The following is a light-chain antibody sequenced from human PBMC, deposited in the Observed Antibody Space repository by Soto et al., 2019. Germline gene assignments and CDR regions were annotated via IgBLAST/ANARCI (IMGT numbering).Light chain of an antibody. CDR2: SAS. CDR1: QGISSD. V-gene: IGKV1-9*01. CDR3: QQLNSFPIT. J-gene: IGKJ5*01. Sequence: IPLNQSPSSLSASVKDRVTITCRASQGISSDLAWYQQKPGKAPKLLIYSASTLQSGVPSRFSGSGSGTDFTLTISSLQPEDFATFYCQQLNSFPITFGQGRLLEI.